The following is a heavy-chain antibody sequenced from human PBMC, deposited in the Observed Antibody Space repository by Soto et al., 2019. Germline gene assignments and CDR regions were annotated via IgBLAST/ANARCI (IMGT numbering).Heavy chain of an antibody. CDR1: GYSFTSYW. J-gene: IGHJ6*02. D-gene: IGHD3-22*01. Sequence: PGESLKISCKGSGYSFTSYWIGWVRQMPGKGLEWMGIIYPGDSDTRYSPSFQGQVTFSADKSISTAYLQWSSLKASDTAMYYCARHKYYFDSSGYYYVRKARYYYGMDVWGQGTTVTVSS. CDR3: ARHKYYFDSSGYYYVRKARYYYGMDV. V-gene: IGHV5-51*01. CDR2: IYPGDSDT.